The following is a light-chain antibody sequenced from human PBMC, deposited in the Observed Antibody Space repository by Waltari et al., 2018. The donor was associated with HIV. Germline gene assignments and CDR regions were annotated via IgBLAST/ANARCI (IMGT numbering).Light chain of an antibody. CDR3: CSYADDYTWV. CDR1: SSDVVDYNY. V-gene: IGLV2-11*01. CDR2: DVN. Sequence: QSALTQPRSVSGSPGQSVTISCTGTSSDVVDYNYVSWYQQHPAKAPKLMIFDVNKRPSGVPDRFSGSKSGNTASLTISGLQAEDEADYYCCSYADDYTWVFGGGTKLTVL. J-gene: IGLJ3*02.